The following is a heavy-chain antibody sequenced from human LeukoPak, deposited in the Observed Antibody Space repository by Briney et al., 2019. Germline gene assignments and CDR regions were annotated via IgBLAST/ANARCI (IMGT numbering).Heavy chain of an antibody. CDR1: GFIVSSNY. V-gene: IGHV3-53*01. CDR3: ATRDYYDSSGYNDAFDI. J-gene: IGHJ3*02. D-gene: IGHD3-22*01. CDR2: IYSGGST. Sequence: GGSLRLSCAASGFIVSSNYMSWVRQAPGKGLEWVSVIYSGGSTYYADSVKGRFTISRDNSKNTLYLQMNSLRAEDTAVYYCATRDYYDSSGYNDAFDIWGQGTMVTVSS.